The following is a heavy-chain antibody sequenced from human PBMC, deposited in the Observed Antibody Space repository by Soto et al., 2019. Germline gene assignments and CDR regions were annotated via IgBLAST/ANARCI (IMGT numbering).Heavy chain of an antibody. D-gene: IGHD2-21*02. Sequence: GGSLRLSCAASGFTFSSYWMSWVRQAPGKGLEWVANIKQDGSEKYYVDSVKGRFTISRDNAKNSLYLQMNSLRAEDTAVYYCARDLPGDCGGDCYSAGTDDAFDIWGQGTMVTVSS. V-gene: IGHV3-7*05. J-gene: IGHJ3*02. CDR1: GFTFSSYW. CDR2: IKQDGSEK. CDR3: ARDLPGDCGGDCYSAGTDDAFDI.